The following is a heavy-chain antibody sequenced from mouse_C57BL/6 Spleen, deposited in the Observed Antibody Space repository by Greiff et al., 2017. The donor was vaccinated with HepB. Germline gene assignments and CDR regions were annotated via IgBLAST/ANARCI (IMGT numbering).Heavy chain of an antibody. CDR3: AREGLLLAWFAY. CDR1: GYTFTSYW. Sequence: QVQLQQPGAELVKPGASVKLSCKASGYTFTSYWMHWVKQRPGQGLEWIGMIHPNSGSTNYNEKFKSKATLTVDKSSSTAYMQLSSLTSEDSAVYYCAREGLLLAWFAYWGQGTLVTVSA. D-gene: IGHD2-3*01. J-gene: IGHJ3*01. CDR2: IHPNSGST. V-gene: IGHV1-64*01.